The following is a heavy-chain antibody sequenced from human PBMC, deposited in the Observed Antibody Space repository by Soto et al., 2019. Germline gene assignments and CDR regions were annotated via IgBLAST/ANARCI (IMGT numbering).Heavy chain of an antibody. Sequence: SETLSLTCTVSGGSISSGDYYWSWIRQHPGKGLEWIGYIYYNGSTNYNPSLKSRVTISVDTSKNQFSLKLSSLTAADTAVYYCARDRDGGHNWFDPWGQGTLSPSPQ. CDR2: IYYNGST. D-gene: IGHD3-10*01. J-gene: IGHJ5*02. CDR3: ARDRDGGHNWFDP. CDR1: GGSISSGDYY. V-gene: IGHV4-61*08.